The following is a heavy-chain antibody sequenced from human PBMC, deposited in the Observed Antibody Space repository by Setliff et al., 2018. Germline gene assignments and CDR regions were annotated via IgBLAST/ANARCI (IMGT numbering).Heavy chain of an antibody. CDR2: MNIDNGKT. V-gene: IGHV1-3*03. D-gene: IGHD2-21*01. Sequence: GASVKVSCKASGYSFTLYAMHWMRQAPGQRHEWMGWMNIDNGKTEYSQEFQDRVTFTRDTFAETAYMELRSLTSDDMAVYYCARGYCDGIGCPAPLYYFDSWGQGTLVTVSS. J-gene: IGHJ4*02. CDR3: ARGYCDGIGCPAPLYYFDS. CDR1: GYSFTLYA.